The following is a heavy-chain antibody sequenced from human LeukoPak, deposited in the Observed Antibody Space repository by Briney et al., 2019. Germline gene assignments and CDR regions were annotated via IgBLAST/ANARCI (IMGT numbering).Heavy chain of an antibody. CDR3: ASLRSSGSGSFPTD. CDR2: LYYNGAT. J-gene: IGHJ4*02. CDR1: GGSINNGGYF. V-gene: IGHV4-39*01. D-gene: IGHD3-10*01. Sequence: SETLSLTCTVSGGSINNGGYFWGWIPQPPGEGPEWFGSLYYNGATYYNPTLRSRVTMSVDTSKNQFSLKLTSVTAADTAVYYCASLRSSGSGSFPTDWGQGILVTVSS.